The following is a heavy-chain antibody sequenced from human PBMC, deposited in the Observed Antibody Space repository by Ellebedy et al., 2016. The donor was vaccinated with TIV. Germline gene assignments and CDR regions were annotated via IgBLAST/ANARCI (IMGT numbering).Heavy chain of an antibody. CDR3: AKDMGRFLEWDDNYFDS. D-gene: IGHD3-3*01. CDR2: ITWNSGNM. V-gene: IGHV3-9*01. CDR1: GFIFNDYS. Sequence: GGSLRLSXAASGFIFNDYSMHWVRQAPGKGLEWVSGITWNSGNMDYADSVKGRFTISRENAKNSLYLQMSSLRPEDTAFYYCAKDMGRFLEWDDNYFDSWGQGTLVTVSS. J-gene: IGHJ4*02.